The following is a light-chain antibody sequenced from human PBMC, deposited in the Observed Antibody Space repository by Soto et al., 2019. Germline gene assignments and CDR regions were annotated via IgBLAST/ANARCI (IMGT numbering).Light chain of an antibody. Sequence: SALTQPASVSGSPGQSITISCTGTSSDVGGYNYVSWYQQHPGKAPKLMIYDVSNRPSGVSNRFSGSKSGNTASLTISGLQAEDEGDYYCSSYTGSSTRLYVFGTGTKLTVL. CDR1: SSDVGGYNY. CDR2: DVS. V-gene: IGLV2-14*03. J-gene: IGLJ1*01. CDR3: SSYTGSSTRLYV.